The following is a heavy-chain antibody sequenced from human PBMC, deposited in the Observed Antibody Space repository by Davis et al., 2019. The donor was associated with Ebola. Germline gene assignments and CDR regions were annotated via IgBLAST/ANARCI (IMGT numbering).Heavy chain of an antibody. J-gene: IGHJ6*02. CDR2: ISSSSSTI. D-gene: IGHD2-2*01. V-gene: IGHV3-48*01. CDR1: GFTFSSYS. CDR3: ARGLIVVVPAATPGDRTPDGMDV. Sequence: PGGSLRLSCAASGFTFSSYSMNWVRQAPGKGLEWVSYISSSSSTIYYADSVKGRFTISRDNAKNSLYLQMNSLRAEDTAVYYCARGLIVVVPAATPGDRTPDGMDVWGQGTTVTVSS.